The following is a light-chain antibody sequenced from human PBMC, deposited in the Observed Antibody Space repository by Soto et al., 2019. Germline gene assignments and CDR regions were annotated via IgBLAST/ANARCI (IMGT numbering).Light chain of an antibody. V-gene: IGLV2-14*01. J-gene: IGLJ2*01. CDR1: SSDVGGYNY. CDR3: SSYTSSSTYVL. Sequence: HSALNQPASVSGSPGQAITISCTGTSSDVGGYNYVSWFQQEPGKAPKLMIYEVSNRPSGVSNRFSGSKSGNTASLTISGLQAEDEADYYCSSYTSSSTYVLFGGGTKLTVL. CDR2: EVS.